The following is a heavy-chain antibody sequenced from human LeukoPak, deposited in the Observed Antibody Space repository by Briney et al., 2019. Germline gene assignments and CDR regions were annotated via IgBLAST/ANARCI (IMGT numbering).Heavy chain of an antibody. D-gene: IGHD3-9*01. J-gene: IGHJ4*02. CDR1: GGSFSGYY. V-gene: IGHV4-34*01. CDR2: INHSGST. Sequence: SETLSLTCAVYGGSFSGYYWSWIRQPPGKGLEWVGEINHSGSTNYNPSLKSRVTISVDTSKNQFSLKLSSVTAADTAVYYCARGAVLRYFDWLSGGGYFDYWGQGTLVTVSS. CDR3: ARGAVLRYFDWLSGGGYFDY.